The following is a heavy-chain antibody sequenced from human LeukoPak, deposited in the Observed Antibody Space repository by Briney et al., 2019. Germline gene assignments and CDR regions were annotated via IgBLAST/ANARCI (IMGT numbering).Heavy chain of an antibody. CDR2: ITGSGDTT. CDR3: AKWGDYDILTGYYVSDF. CDR1: GFIFRNYA. J-gene: IGHJ4*02. D-gene: IGHD3-9*01. V-gene: IGHV3-23*01. Sequence: GASLRLSCAASGFIFRNYAMSWVRQAPGKGLEWVSAITGSGDTTYYADSVKGRFTVSRDNSKNTLYVEMNTLRAEDTAVYYCAKWGDYDILTGYYVSDFWGQGTLVTVSS.